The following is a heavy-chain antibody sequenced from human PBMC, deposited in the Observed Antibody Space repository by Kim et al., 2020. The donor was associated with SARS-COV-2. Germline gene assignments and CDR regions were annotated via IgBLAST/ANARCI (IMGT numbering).Heavy chain of an antibody. D-gene: IGHD3-22*01. Sequence: GGSLRLSCAASGFTFSSYWMSWVRQAPGKGLEWVANIKQDGSEKYYVDSVKGRFTISRDNAKNSLYLQMNSLRAEDTAVYYCAREGWSSGYYYAYYYYGMDVWGQGTTVTVSS. V-gene: IGHV3-7*01. CDR1: GFTFSSYW. J-gene: IGHJ6*02. CDR3: AREGWSSGYYYAYYYYGMDV. CDR2: IKQDGSEK.